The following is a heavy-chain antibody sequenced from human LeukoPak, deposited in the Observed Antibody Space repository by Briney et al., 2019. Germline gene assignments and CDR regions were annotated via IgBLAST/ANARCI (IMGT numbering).Heavy chain of an antibody. V-gene: IGHV3-23*01. Sequence: GGSLRLSCAASGFTFSSYSMNWVRQAPGKGLEWVSAISGNGDITYYADSVRGRFTISRDNSKNTLYLQMNSLRAEDTAVYYCARVKRDCSGGSCYSYDYWGQGTLVTVSS. CDR2: ISGNGDIT. D-gene: IGHD2-15*01. CDR1: GFTFSSYS. CDR3: ARVKRDCSGGSCYSYDY. J-gene: IGHJ4*02.